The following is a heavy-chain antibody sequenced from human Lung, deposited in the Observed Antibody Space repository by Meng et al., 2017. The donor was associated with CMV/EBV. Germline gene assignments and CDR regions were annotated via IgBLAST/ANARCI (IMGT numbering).Heavy chain of an antibody. Sequence: GRSLRLSCAASGSTFSSCTMNWVRQPHGKGLEWVSYISNTGSVKHYADSLRGRFTVSRDNAKNPLYLQMTSLRADDTAVYYCARSLFDSNDPFDYWGQGTVVTGSS. CDR1: GSTFSSCT. CDR3: ARSLFDSNDPFDY. V-gene: IGHV3-48*04. D-gene: IGHD3-22*01. CDR2: ISNTGSVK. J-gene: IGHJ4*02.